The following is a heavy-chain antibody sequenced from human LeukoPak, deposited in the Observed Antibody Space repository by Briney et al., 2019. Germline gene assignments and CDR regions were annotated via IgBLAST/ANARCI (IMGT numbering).Heavy chain of an antibody. J-gene: IGHJ4*02. Sequence: ASVKVSCKASGYTFTGYYMHWVRQAPGQGLEWMGWINPNSGGTNYAQKFQGRVTMTRDTPISTAYMELSRLRSDDTAVYYCARLYYGSGSYYSLDYWGQGTLVTVSS. CDR3: ARLYYGSGSYYSLDY. D-gene: IGHD3-10*01. V-gene: IGHV1-2*02. CDR2: INPNSGGT. CDR1: GYTFTGYY.